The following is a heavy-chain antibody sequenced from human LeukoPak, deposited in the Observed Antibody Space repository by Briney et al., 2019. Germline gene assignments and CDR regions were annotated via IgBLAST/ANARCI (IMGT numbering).Heavy chain of an antibody. CDR1: GFSLSTRGVG. CDR3: AHRQYSDFSFDY. D-gene: IGHD3-3*01. Sequence: SGPTLVKPTQTLTLTCTFSGFSLSTRGVGVGWIRQPPGKALEWLALIYWDDDKRYSPSLKSRLTITKDTTKNQVVLTMTNMDPVHTATYCYAHRQYSDFSFDYWGQGTLVTVSS. CDR2: IYWDDDK. V-gene: IGHV2-5*02. J-gene: IGHJ4*02.